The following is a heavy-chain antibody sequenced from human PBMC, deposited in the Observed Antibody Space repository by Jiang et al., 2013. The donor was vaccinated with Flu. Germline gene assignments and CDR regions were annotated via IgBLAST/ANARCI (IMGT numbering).Heavy chain of an antibody. CDR3: ATLRGSTYDTYLLDF. Sequence: SCAASGFTFSYYAMHWVRQAPGKGLEWVHLSGMMKYKYYADSVKGRFTVSRDNSKNTLYLQMNSLRAEDTALYYCATLRGSTYDTYLLDFWGQGTLVSVSS. D-gene: IGHD3-9*01. V-gene: IGHV3-30*02. CDR1: GFTFSYYA. J-gene: IGHJ4*02. CDR2: SGMMKYK.